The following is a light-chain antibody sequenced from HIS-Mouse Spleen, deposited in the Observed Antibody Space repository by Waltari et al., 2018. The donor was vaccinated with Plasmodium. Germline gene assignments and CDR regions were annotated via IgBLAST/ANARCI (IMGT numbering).Light chain of an antibody. J-gene: IGLJ2*01. Sequence: SYELTQPPSVSVSPGQTARITCSGDAFPTKSAYWYQQKSGQAPVLVIYEDSKRPSGIPERFSGSSSGTMATLTISGAQVEDEADYYCYSTDSSGNHRGVFGGGTKLTVL. V-gene: IGLV3-10*01. CDR3: YSTDSSGNHRGV. CDR2: EDS. CDR1: AFPTKS.